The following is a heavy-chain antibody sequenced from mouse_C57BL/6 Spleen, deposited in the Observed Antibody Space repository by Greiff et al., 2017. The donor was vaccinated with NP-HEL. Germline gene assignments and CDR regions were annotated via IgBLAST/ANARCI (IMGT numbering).Heavy chain of an antibody. Sequence: QVQLQQPGAELVKPGASVKLSCKASGYTFTSYWMHWVKQRPGQGLEWIGMIHPNSGSTNYNEKFKSKATLTVDKSSSTAYMQLSSLTSEDSAVYYCARSSYGYWYFDVWGTGTTGTVSS. V-gene: IGHV1-64*01. D-gene: IGHD1-1*01. CDR2: IHPNSGST. J-gene: IGHJ1*03. CDR3: ARSSYGYWYFDV. CDR1: GYTFTSYW.